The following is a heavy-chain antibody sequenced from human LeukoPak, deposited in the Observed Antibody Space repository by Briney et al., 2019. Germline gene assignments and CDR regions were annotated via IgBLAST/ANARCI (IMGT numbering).Heavy chain of an antibody. CDR3: ARDRMASSSWYWVDYYYYYMDV. V-gene: IGHV3-48*01. CDR2: ISSSSSTI. D-gene: IGHD6-13*01. Sequence: GGSLRLSCTVSGFTLSSYEMTWVRQAPGKGLEWVSYISSSSSTIYYADSVKGRFTISRDNAKNSLYLQMNSLRAEDTAVYYCARDRMASSSWYWVDYYYYYMDVWGKGTTVTVSS. J-gene: IGHJ6*03. CDR1: GFTLSSYE.